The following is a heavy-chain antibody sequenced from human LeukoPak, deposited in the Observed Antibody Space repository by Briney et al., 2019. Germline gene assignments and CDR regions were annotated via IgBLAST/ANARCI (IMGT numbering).Heavy chain of an antibody. V-gene: IGHV4-4*07. CDR1: GGSISSYY. D-gene: IGHD2-2*01. Sequence: SETLSLTCTVSGGSISSYYWSWIRQPARKGLEWIGRIYTSGSTNYNPSLKSRVTMSVDTSKNQFSLKLSSVTAADTAVYYCAREFAGYCSSTSCYGYNWFDPWGQGTLVTVSS. CDR2: IYTSGST. J-gene: IGHJ5*02. CDR3: AREFAGYCSSTSCYGYNWFDP.